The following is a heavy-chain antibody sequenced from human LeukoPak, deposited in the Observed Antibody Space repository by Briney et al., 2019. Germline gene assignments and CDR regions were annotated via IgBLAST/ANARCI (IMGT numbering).Heavy chain of an antibody. D-gene: IGHD3/OR15-3a*01. Sequence: PSETLSLTCTLSGGSFNPRSDYWGWIRQPPGKGLEWIGSLSYSGDTYYNPSLRSRVTISVDTSKDQFSLKLTSVTAADTAIYYCPRHHSVRQLWFWYFDYWGQGALVTVSS. J-gene: IGHJ4*02. V-gene: IGHV4-39*01. CDR3: PRHHSVRQLWFWYFDY. CDR1: GGSFNPRSDY. CDR2: LSYSGDT.